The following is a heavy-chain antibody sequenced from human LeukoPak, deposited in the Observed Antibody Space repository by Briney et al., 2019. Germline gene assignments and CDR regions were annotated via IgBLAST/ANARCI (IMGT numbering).Heavy chain of an antibody. Sequence: PSETLSLTCTVSGGSISSYYWSWIRQPPGKGLEWIGYIYYSGSTNYNPSLKSRVTISVDTSKNQFSLKLSSVTAADTAVYYCARERSGYDPIDYWGQGTLVTVSS. V-gene: IGHV4-59*01. D-gene: IGHD5-12*01. CDR3: ARERSGYDPIDY. CDR2: IYYSGST. CDR1: GGSISSYY. J-gene: IGHJ4*02.